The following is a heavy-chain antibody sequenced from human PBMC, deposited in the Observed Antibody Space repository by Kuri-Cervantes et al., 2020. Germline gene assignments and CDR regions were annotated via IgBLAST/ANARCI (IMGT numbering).Heavy chain of an antibody. J-gene: IGHJ4*02. CDR1: GFSFSSRGVG. D-gene: IGHD3-16*02. Sequence: SGPTLVKPTQTLTLTCTFSGFSFSSRGVGVGWIRQPPGKALEWLALIYWDDDKRYNPSLKNRVTITKDTSKNQVVLTMTNMDPVDTATYYCAHSTFGGVIVTLFDYWGQGTRVTRYS. CDR2: IYWDDDK. V-gene: IGHV2-5*02. CDR3: AHSTFGGVIVTLFDY.